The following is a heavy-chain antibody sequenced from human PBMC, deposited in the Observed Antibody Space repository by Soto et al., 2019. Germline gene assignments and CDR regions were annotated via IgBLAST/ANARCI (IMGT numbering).Heavy chain of an antibody. CDR2: ISWNSGSI. V-gene: IGHV3-9*01. CDR3: AKALEGVVTTYFDY. Sequence: PGGSLRLSCAASGFTFDDYAMHWVRQAPGKGLEWVSGISWNSGSIGYADSVKGRFTISRDNAKNSLYLQMNSLRAEDTALYYCAKALEGVVTTYFDYWGQGTLVTVSS. J-gene: IGHJ4*02. CDR1: GFTFDDYA. D-gene: IGHD2-21*02.